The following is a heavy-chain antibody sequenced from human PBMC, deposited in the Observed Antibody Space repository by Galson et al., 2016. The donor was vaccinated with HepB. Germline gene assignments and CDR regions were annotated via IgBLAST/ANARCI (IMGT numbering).Heavy chain of an antibody. D-gene: IGHD3/OR15-3a*01. V-gene: IGHV3-23*01. CDR1: GFSFSNSG. J-gene: IGHJ4*02. CDR3: CKHWGPGYVRPGPRHTAHYADFVKGRFTISRDNPKTTLYLYMNNLTAGDTAIYYCGKHGGFDY. Sequence: SLRLSCAASGFSFSNSGMSWVRQAPGRGLEWVSGITRSGDATHYADFVKGRLTISRDNPKNLLNLDMNNLYAGDTAMIYVCKHWGPGYVRPGPRHTAHYADFVKGRFTISRDNPKTTLYLYMNNLTAGDTAIYYCGKHGGFDYWGQGALVTVSS. CDR2: ITRSGDAT.